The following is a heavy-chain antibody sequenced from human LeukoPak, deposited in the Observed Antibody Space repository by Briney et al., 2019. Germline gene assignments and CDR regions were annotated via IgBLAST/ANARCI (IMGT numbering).Heavy chain of an antibody. V-gene: IGHV3-21*04. J-gene: IGHJ3*02. CDR3: AKAVGATEVADAFDI. CDR1: GFAFNYEN. CDR2: ISRDATYI. D-gene: IGHD1-26*01. Sequence: GGSLRLSCTASGFAFNYENMNWVRQVPEKRLEWVSSISRDATYIHYADAPEGRFTISRDNAKNTLYLQMNSLRAEDTAVYYCAKAVGATEVADAFDIWGQGTMVTVSS.